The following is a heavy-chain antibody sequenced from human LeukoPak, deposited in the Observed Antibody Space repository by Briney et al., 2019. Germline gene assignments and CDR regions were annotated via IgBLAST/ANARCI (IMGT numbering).Heavy chain of an antibody. Sequence: SETLSLTRTVSGGSISSYYWSWIRQPPGKGLEWIGYIYYSGSTNYNPSLKSRVTISVDTSKNQFSLKLSSVTAADTAVYYCARDPGAPYYDFWSGYYRYYYMDVWGKGTTVTVSS. CDR3: ARDPGAPYYDFWSGYYRYYYMDV. CDR2: IYYSGST. CDR1: GGSISSYY. D-gene: IGHD3-3*01. V-gene: IGHV4-59*01. J-gene: IGHJ6*03.